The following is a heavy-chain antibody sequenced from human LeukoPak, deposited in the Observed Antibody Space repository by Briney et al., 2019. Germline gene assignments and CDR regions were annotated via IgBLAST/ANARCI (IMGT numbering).Heavy chain of an antibody. Sequence: PGGSLRLSCSASGFTFNSYPVHWVRQAPGKGLEYVSGISRNGGSTYYADSVKGRFTISRDNSKNTLYLQMSSLRAEDTAVYYCVKESGFMVAPNSAFDIWGQGTMVTVFS. V-gene: IGHV3-64D*06. J-gene: IGHJ3*02. CDR1: GFTFNSYP. CDR2: ISRNGGST. D-gene: IGHD4/OR15-4a*01. CDR3: VKESGFMVAPNSAFDI.